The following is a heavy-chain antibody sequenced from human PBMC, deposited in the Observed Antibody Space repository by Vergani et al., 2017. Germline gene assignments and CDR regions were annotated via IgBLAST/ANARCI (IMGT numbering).Heavy chain of an antibody. CDR1: GGFISSYY. D-gene: IGHD1-26*01. J-gene: IGHJ3*02. V-gene: IGHV4-59*01. CDR2: IYYSGRT. CDR3: AEDPQSGSYSRGAFDI. Sequence: QVQLQESGPGLVKPSETLSLTCTVSGGFISSYYWSWIRQPPGKGLEWIGYIYYSGRTKYNPSLKSRVTISVDTSKNQFSLKVRSVTAADTAVYYCAEDPQSGSYSRGAFDIWGQGTMVTVSS.